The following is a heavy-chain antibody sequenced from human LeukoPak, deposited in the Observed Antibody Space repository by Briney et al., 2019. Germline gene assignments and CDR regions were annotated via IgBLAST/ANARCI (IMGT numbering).Heavy chain of an antibody. V-gene: IGHV3-30*18. D-gene: IGHD3-22*01. CDR1: GFTFSSYG. Sequence: GGSLRLSCAASGFTFSSYGMHWVRQAPGKGLEWVAVISYDGSNKYYADSVKGRFTISRDNSKNTLYLQMNSLRAEDTAVYYCAKARVTITMIVDYFDYWGQGTLVTVSS. CDR2: ISYDGSNK. J-gene: IGHJ4*02. CDR3: AKARVTITMIVDYFDY.